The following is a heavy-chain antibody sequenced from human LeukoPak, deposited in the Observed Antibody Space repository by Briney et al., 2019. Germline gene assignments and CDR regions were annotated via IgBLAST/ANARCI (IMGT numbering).Heavy chain of an antibody. D-gene: IGHD1/OR15-1a*01. V-gene: IGHV4-59*01. CDR3: ASQLGGTTFH. Sequence: SETLSLTCTVSGVSIYTYFWSWIRQPPGKGLEWIGYVYYNGITNYNPSLKSRVSISLDTSKNQFSLRLNSVTAAETAVYYCASQLGGTTFHWGQGTLVTVSS. J-gene: IGHJ4*02. CDR1: GVSIYTYF. CDR2: VYYNGIT.